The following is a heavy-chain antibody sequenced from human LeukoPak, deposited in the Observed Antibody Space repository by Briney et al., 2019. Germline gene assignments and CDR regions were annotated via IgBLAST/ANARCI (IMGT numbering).Heavy chain of an antibody. D-gene: IGHD5-18*01. Sequence: GGSLRLSCAASGFTFSNYEFNWVRQAPGKGLEWVSYISNSGRNIYYADSVKGRFTISRDNAKNSLYLQMNSLRAEDTAVYYCARDLVQLWSKDYWGQGTLVTVSS. V-gene: IGHV3-48*03. CDR3: ARDLVQLWSKDY. CDR2: ISNSGRNI. J-gene: IGHJ4*02. CDR1: GFTFSNYE.